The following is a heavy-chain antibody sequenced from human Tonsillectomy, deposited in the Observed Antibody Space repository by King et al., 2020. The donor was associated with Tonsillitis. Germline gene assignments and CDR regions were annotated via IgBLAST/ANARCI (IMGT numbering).Heavy chain of an antibody. CDR2: IYYSGST. Sequence: QLQESGPGLVKPSETLSLTCTVSCGSISSSSYYWGWIRQPPGKGLEWIGSIYYSGSTYYNPSLKSRVTIAVYTSKNQFFLKLSSVTAADTALYYCARPSCSSISCYYYYMDVWGKGTTVTVSS. CDR1: CGSISSSSYY. CDR3: ARPSCSSISCYYYYMDV. V-gene: IGHV4-39*01. D-gene: IGHD2-2*01. J-gene: IGHJ6*03.